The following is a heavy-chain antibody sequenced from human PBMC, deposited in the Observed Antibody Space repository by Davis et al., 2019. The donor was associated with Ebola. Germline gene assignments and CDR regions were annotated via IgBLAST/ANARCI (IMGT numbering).Heavy chain of an antibody. D-gene: IGHD1-26*01. CDR2: VFHTGST. CDR1: GASIRSHY. CDR3: ARIVGHTGSWYFDL. Sequence: MPGGSLRLSCTVSGASIRSHYWSWIRQPPAKGLEWIGYVFHTGSTNYNPSLKSRITVSVDTSRTQFSLKLRSMTAADTAVYYCARIVGHTGSWYFDLWGRGTLVTVSS. V-gene: IGHV4-59*08. J-gene: IGHJ2*01.